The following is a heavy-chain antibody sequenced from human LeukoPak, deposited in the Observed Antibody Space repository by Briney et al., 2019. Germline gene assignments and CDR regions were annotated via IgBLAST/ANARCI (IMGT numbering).Heavy chain of an antibody. D-gene: IGHD3/OR15-3a*01. J-gene: IGHJ6*03. CDR3: RLHYDYFHMDV. CDR1: GGSIFTDDIY. Sequence: SETLSLTCTVSGGSIFTDDIYWSWIRQPPGRGLEWIGYIYYSGSTYYNPSLKSRVTILLDTSENHFSLKLTSDCARQHGGTFGRLHYDYFHMDVWGEGTTVTVSS. CDR2: IYYSGST. V-gene: IGHV4-30-4*02.